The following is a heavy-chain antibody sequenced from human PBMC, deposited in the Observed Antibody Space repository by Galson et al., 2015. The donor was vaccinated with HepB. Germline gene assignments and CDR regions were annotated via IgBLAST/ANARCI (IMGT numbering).Heavy chain of an antibody. V-gene: IGHV3-23*01. Sequence: SLRLSCAASGFTFSSYAMSWVRQAPGKGLEWVSAISGSGGSTYYADSVKGRFTISRDNSKNTLYLQMNSLRAEDTAVFYCAKWKGYYDSSGYQTWGQGTLVTVSS. D-gene: IGHD3-22*01. CDR1: GFTFSSYA. CDR3: AKWKGYYDSSGYQT. J-gene: IGHJ5*02. CDR2: ISGSGGST.